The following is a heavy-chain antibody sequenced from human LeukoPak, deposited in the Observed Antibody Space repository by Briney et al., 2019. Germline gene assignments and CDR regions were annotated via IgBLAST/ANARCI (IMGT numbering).Heavy chain of an antibody. J-gene: IGHJ3*02. CDR3: ARVLFGTSDAFDI. Sequence: SQTLSLTCTVSGGSISSGGYYWSWIRQPAGKGLEWIGRIYTSGSTNYNPSLKSRVTISVDTSKNQFSLKLSSVTAADTAVYYCARVLFGTSDAFDIWGQGTMVTVSS. V-gene: IGHV4-61*02. CDR1: GGSISSGGYY. CDR2: IYTSGST. D-gene: IGHD6-13*01.